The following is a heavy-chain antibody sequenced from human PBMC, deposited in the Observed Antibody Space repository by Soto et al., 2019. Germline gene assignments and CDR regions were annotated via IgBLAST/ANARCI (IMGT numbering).Heavy chain of an antibody. CDR3: ARTPVTTWDFDY. J-gene: IGHJ4*02. Sequence: ASVKVSCKASGYTFTSYGISWVRQAPGQGLEWMGWISAYSGNTNYAQKLQGRVTMTTDTSTSTAYMELRSLRSDDTAVYYCARTPVTTWDFDYWGQGTLVTVSS. CDR2: ISAYSGNT. CDR1: GYTFTSYG. D-gene: IGHD4-17*01. V-gene: IGHV1-18*01.